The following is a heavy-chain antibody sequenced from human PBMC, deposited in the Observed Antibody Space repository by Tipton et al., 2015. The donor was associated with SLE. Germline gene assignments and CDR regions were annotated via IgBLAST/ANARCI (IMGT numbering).Heavy chain of an antibody. CDR2: IYYSGHT. J-gene: IGHJ4*02. D-gene: IGHD5-18*01. V-gene: IGHV4-59*12. CDR3: ARDPRYGNFDY. CDR1: GGSISSYY. Sequence: TLSLTCSVSGGSISSYYWSWIRQSPGKGLEWIGYIYYSGHTHFNPSLKSRVTISLDTSKTQFSLKLSSVTAADTAVYYCARDPRYGNFDYWGQGTLVTVSS.